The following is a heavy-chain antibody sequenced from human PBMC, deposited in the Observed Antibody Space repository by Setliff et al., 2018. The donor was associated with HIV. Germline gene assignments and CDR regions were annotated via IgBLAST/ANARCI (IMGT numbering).Heavy chain of an antibody. CDR3: ASFFVTTVTNQDY. D-gene: IGHD4-17*01. Sequence: SETLSLTCTVYGGSFSNYYTNWIRQPSGKGLEWIGELSPSGTTRSNPSLQSRVTISLDTSNNQFSLKLTSVTAADTAMYYCASFFVTTVTNQDYWGQGTPVTVSS. V-gene: IGHV4-34*01. CDR1: GGSFSNYY. J-gene: IGHJ4*02. CDR2: LSPSGTT.